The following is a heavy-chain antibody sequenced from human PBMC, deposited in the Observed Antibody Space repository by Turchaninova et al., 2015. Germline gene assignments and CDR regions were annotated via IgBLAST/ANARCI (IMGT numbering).Heavy chain of an antibody. CDR1: GHTSPGDY. V-gene: IGHV1-2*06. CDR2: INPNSGGT. CDR3: ARENGESSDAHFDR. D-gene: IGHD3-22*01. Sequence: VQLVQSGAEVTKPGASVKLSCKASGHTSPGDYVHWGRQAPGQGLEWVGRINPNSGGTNYAQKFQGRVTLTRDTSISTAYMELSSLISDDTAVYYCARENGESSDAHFDRWGQGTLVTVSS. J-gene: IGHJ4*02.